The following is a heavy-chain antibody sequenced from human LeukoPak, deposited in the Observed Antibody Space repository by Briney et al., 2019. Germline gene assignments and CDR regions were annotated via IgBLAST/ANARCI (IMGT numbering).Heavy chain of an antibody. Sequence: QTGGSLRLSCAASGFTFSSYAMSWVRQAPGKGLEWVSAISGSGGSTYYADSVRGRFTISRDNSKNTLYLQMNSLRAEDTAVYYCCGYSYDRLNWFDPWGQGTLVTVSS. CDR2: ISGSGGST. CDR3: CGYSYDRLNWFDP. CDR1: GFTFSSYA. J-gene: IGHJ5*02. V-gene: IGHV3-23*01. D-gene: IGHD5-18*01.